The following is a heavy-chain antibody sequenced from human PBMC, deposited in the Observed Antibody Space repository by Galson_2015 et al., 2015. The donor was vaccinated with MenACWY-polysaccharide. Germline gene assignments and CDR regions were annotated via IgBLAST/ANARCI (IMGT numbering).Heavy chain of an antibody. CDR1: GFTFSAYS. J-gene: IGHJ4*02. D-gene: IGHD6-13*01. Sequence: SLRISCAASGFTFSAYSMTWVRQAPGKGLEWVSYISGDSRTIFYAESMKGRFTISRDNAGNSLCLQMNSLRNEDTALYYCARDSGTAGADDFWGQGTLVTVSS. CDR2: ISGDSRTI. V-gene: IGHV3-48*02. CDR3: ARDSGTAGADDF.